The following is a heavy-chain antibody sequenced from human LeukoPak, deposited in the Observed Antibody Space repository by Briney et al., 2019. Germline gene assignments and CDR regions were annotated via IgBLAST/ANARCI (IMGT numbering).Heavy chain of an antibody. CDR3: ARGRGSDINWFDP. CDR1: GGSISSYY. Sequence: SETLSLTCTVSGGSISSYYWSWIRQPPGKGLEWIGYIYYSGSTNYNPSLKSRVTISVDTSKNQFSLKLSSVTAADTAVYYCARGRGSDINWFDPWGQGTLVTVSS. CDR2: IYYSGST. V-gene: IGHV4-59*01. J-gene: IGHJ5*02. D-gene: IGHD3-10*01.